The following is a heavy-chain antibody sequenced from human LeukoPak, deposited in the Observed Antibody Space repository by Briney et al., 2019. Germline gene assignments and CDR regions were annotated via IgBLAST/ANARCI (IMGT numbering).Heavy chain of an antibody. CDR1: GGSISSYY. D-gene: IGHD2-2*01. CDR2: IYYTGTT. Sequence: SETLSLTCTVSGGSISSYYWSWIRQPPGKGLEWIAYIYYTGTTNYNPSLKSRVTMSVDTSKNQFSLKLTSVTAADTAVYYCARGRNIVVVPMAFDIWGQGTMVTVSS. V-gene: IGHV4-59*01. CDR3: ARGRNIVVVPMAFDI. J-gene: IGHJ3*02.